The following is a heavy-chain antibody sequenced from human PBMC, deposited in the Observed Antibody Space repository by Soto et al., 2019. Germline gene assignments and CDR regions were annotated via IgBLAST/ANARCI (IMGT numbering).Heavy chain of an antibody. CDR2: INGDGSTT. Sequence: GGSLRLSCATSGFTFSSRWMHWVRQAPGKGLVWVSYINGDGSTTTYADSVKGRFTISRDNAKNTVYLQMNSLRVDDTAVYYCARDTSYSTDYWGQGTLVTVSS. J-gene: IGHJ4*02. D-gene: IGHD2-2*01. CDR3: ARDTSYSTDY. CDR1: GFTFSSRW. V-gene: IGHV3-74*01.